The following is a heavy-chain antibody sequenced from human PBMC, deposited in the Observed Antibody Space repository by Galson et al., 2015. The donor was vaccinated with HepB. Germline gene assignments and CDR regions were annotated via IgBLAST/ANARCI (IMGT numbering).Heavy chain of an antibody. V-gene: IGHV6-1*01. CDR2: TYYRSKWYN. J-gene: IGHJ4*02. Sequence: CAISGDSVSSNSAAWNWIRQSPSRGLEWLGRTYYRSKWYNDYAVSVKSRITINPDTSKNQFSLQLNSVTPEDTAVYYCARDPYYYDSSGYYSFDYWGQGTLVTVSS. CDR1: GDSVSSNSAA. D-gene: IGHD3-22*01. CDR3: ARDPYYYDSSGYYSFDY.